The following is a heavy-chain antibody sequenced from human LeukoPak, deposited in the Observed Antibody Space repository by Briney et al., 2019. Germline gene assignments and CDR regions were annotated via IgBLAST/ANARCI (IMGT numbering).Heavy chain of an antibody. V-gene: IGHV4-34*01. J-gene: IGHJ5*02. Sequence: PSETMPLTCAGYGWSFSGYYLSWMRQPPGKGLEWIGGINHYGSTNYNPSLNSGVTIAIDTSKNQFYLKMSSVTAADTAVYYCASVYTVSTLWFDPWGQGTLVTVS. D-gene: IGHD4-17*01. CDR2: INHYGST. CDR3: ASVYTVSTLWFDP. CDR1: GWSFSGYY.